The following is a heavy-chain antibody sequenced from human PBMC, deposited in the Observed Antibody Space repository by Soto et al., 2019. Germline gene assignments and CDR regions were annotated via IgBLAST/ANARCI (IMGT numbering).Heavy chain of an antibody. D-gene: IGHD6-13*01. Sequence: GGSLRLSCAASGFTFSDYYMSWIRQAPGKGLEWVSYISSSSSYTNYADSVKGRFTISRDNAKNSLYLQMNSLRAEDTAVYYCARVSSGIAAAGTGADYYYDRDVWGKGTTVTVSS. CDR1: GFTFSDYY. V-gene: IGHV3-11*06. CDR2: ISSSSSYT. J-gene: IGHJ6*03. CDR3: ARVSSGIAAAGTGADYYYDRDV.